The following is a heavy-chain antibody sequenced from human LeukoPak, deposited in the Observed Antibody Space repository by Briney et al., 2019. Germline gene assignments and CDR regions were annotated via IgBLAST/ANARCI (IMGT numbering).Heavy chain of an antibody. Sequence: GGSLRLSCAASGFTFRSYTMNWVRQAPGKGLEWVSGISTSTYYAESVKGRFTISRDNSKNTLSLQMNSLRAEDTAVYFCARGGTYGDYEGYWGQGTLVTVSS. V-gene: IGHV3-23*01. CDR1: GFTFRSYT. D-gene: IGHD4-17*01. CDR3: ARGGTYGDYEGY. CDR2: ISTST. J-gene: IGHJ4*02.